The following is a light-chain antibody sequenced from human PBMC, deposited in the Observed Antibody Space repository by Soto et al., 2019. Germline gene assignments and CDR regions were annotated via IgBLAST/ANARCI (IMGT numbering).Light chain of an antibody. CDR2: DVN. V-gene: IGLV2-11*01. Sequence: QSVLTQPRSVSGSPGQSVTISCTGTSSDVGSYNFVSWYRQHPGKAPKLMIYDVNKRPSGVPDRFSGSKSGNTASLTISGLQAEDEADYYCCSYAGSYTFVVFGGGTKLTVL. J-gene: IGLJ2*01. CDR3: CSYAGSYTFVV. CDR1: SSDVGSYNF.